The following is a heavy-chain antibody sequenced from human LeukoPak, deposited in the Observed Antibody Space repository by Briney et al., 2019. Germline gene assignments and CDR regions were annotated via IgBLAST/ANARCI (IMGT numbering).Heavy chain of an antibody. CDR2: IYYSGST. V-gene: IGHV4-59*01. J-gene: IGHJ4*02. D-gene: IGHD3-22*01. Sequence: PSETLSLTCTVSGGSISSYYWSWIRQPPGKGLEWIGYIYYSGSTNYNPSLKSRVTISVDTSKDQFSLKLSSVTAADTAVYYCARAHDSSGYYPEYFDYWGQGTLVTVSS. CDR3: ARAHDSSGYYPEYFDY. CDR1: GGSISSYY.